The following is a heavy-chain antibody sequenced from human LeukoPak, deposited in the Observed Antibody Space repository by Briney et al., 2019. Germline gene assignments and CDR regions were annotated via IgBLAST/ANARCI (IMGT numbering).Heavy chain of an antibody. CDR3: TRLGYYYDSSGYHGSGPFNY. Sequence: QPGGSLRLSCAASGFTFSGSAMHWVRQASGKGLEWVGRIRSKPNSYATAYAASVKGRFTISRDDSMNTAYLQMNSLKTEDPAVYYCTRLGYYYDSSGYHGSGPFNYWGQGTLVTVSS. CDR2: IRSKPNSYAT. V-gene: IGHV3-73*01. J-gene: IGHJ4*02. CDR1: GFTFSGSA. D-gene: IGHD3-22*01.